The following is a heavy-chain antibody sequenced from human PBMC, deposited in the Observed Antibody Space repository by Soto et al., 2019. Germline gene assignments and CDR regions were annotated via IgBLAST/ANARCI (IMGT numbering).Heavy chain of an antibody. CDR1: GFSLSNSGVG. CDR3: AHKGGRGAAMDV. Sequence: HITLKESGPTLVKPTQTLTLTCTFSGFSLSNSGVGVAWIRQPPGKALEWLTLIYWDDDERYSPSLKRRLTTTKDTSKTQVVLTLTTMDPVDTATYFCAHKGGRGAAMDVWGQGTTVTVSS. J-gene: IGHJ6*02. V-gene: IGHV2-5*02. D-gene: IGHD2-15*01. CDR2: IYWDDDE.